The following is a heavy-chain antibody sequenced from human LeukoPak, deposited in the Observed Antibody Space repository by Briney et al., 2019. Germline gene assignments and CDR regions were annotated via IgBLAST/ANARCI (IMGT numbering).Heavy chain of an antibody. CDR2: INPSGGST. CDR1: GYTFTSYY. V-gene: IGHV1-46*01. D-gene: IGHD3-3*01. J-gene: IGHJ4*02. Sequence: ASVKVSCKASGYTFTSYYMHWVRQAPGQGPEWMGIINPSGGSTSYAQKFQGRVTMTRDASTSTVYMELSSLRSEDTAVYYCARGRYYDFWSGYYPAPDYWGQGTLVTVSS. CDR3: ARGRYYDFWSGYYPAPDY.